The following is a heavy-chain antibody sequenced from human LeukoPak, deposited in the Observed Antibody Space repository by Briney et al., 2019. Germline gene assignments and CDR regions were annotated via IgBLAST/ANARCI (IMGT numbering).Heavy chain of an antibody. D-gene: IGHD6-19*01. CDR3: AKHSVAGIFYHFDY. Sequence: GGSLRLSCAASGFTFSSSAMSWVRQAPGKGLEWVSAISGSGGSTYYADSVKGRFTISRDNSKNTLYLQMNSLRAEDTAVYYCAKHSVAGIFYHFDYWGQGSLVTVSS. CDR1: GFTFSSSA. J-gene: IGHJ4*02. V-gene: IGHV3-23*01. CDR2: ISGSGGST.